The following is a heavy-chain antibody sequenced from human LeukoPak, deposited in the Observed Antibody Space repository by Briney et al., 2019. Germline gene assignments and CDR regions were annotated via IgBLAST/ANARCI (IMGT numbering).Heavy chain of an antibody. V-gene: IGHV3-30-3*01. CDR2: ISYDGSNK. J-gene: IGHJ4*02. CDR1: GFTFSSYA. CDR3: ARGPDYDILPAPSPELDY. Sequence: PGGSLRLSCAASGFTFSSYAMHWVRQAPGKGLEWVAVISYDGSNKYYADSVKGRFTISRDNSKNTLYLQMNSLRAEDTAVYYCARGPDYDILPAPSPELDYWGQGTLVTVSS. D-gene: IGHD3-9*01.